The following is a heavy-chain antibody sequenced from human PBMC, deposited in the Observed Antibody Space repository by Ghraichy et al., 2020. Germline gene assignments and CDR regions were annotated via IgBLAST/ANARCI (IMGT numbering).Heavy chain of an antibody. D-gene: IGHD4-17*01. CDR3: ASQRYYYGDYEGEGYFDY. CDR1: GGTFSSYA. CDR2: IIPIFGTA. J-gene: IGHJ4*02. V-gene: IGHV1-69*06. Sequence: SVKVSCKASGGTFSSYAISWVRQAPGQGLEWMGGIIPIFGTANYAQKFQGRVTITADKSTSTAYMELSSLRSEDTAVYYCASQRYYYGDYEGEGYFDYWGQGTLVTVSS.